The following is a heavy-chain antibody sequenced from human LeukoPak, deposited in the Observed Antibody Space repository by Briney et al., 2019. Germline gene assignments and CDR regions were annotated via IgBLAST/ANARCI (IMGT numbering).Heavy chain of an antibody. J-gene: IGHJ5*02. CDR2: INSDGSST. Sequence: PGGSLRLSCAASGFTFSSYWMHWVRQALGKGLVWVSRINSDGSSTSYADSVKGRFTISRDNAKNTLYLQMNSLRAEDTAVYYCYGGSGSDENWFDPWGQGTLVTVSS. CDR3: YGGSGSDENWFDP. CDR1: GFTFSSYW. V-gene: IGHV3-74*01. D-gene: IGHD4-23*01.